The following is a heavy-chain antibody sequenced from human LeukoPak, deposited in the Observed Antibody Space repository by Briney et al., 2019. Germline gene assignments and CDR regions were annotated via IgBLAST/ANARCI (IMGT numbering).Heavy chain of an antibody. J-gene: IGHJ4*02. V-gene: IGHV1-24*01. CDR1: GYTLTELS. CDR3: ATDPSGYSYGYYFDY. Sequence: ASVKVSCKVSGYTLTELSMHWVRQAPGKGLEWMGGFDPEDGETIYAQKFQGRVTMAEDTSTDTAYMELSSLRSGDTAVFYCATDPSGYSYGYYFDYWGQGTLVTVSS. D-gene: IGHD5-18*01. CDR2: FDPEDGET.